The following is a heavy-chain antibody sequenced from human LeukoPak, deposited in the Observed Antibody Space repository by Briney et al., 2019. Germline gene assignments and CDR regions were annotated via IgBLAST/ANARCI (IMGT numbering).Heavy chain of an antibody. D-gene: IGHD3-10*01. Sequence: GGSLRLSCAASGFTFSSYEMNWVRQAPGKGLEWVSYISSSGNTIYYADSLKGRFTISRDNAKNSLYLQMNSLRADDTAVYYCARDTSYYGSGSSVDAFDIWGQGTMVTVSS. CDR3: ARDTSYYGSGSSVDAFDI. V-gene: IGHV3-48*03. CDR2: ISSSGNTI. CDR1: GFTFSSYE. J-gene: IGHJ3*02.